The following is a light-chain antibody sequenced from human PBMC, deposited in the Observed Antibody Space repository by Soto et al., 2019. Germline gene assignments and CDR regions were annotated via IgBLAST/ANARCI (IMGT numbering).Light chain of an antibody. J-gene: IGKJ5*01. CDR1: QSVSSK. V-gene: IGKV3-11*01. Sequence: EIVLTQSPGTLSLSPGERATLSCRASQSVSSKLAWYQQKPVQAPRLLIYDASNRATGIPARFSGSGSGTDFTLTISSLEPEDFAVYYCQQRSNWPPITFGQGTRLEI. CDR3: QQRSNWPPIT. CDR2: DAS.